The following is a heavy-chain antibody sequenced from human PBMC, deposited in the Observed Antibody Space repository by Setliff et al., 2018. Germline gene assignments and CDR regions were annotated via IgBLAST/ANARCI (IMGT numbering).Heavy chain of an antibody. V-gene: IGHV1-18*01. J-gene: IGHJ4*02. CDR1: GYTLINYG. CDR3: SRLVRYCTTTTCQSVPGAEV. Sequence: EASVKVSCKASGYTLINYGISWVRQAPGQGLVWMGWIGAYTGNTNYAQTFQGRVTMTTDTSTSTAYMELRSLRSDDTAVYYCSRLVRYCTTTTCQSVPGAEVWGQGTLVTVSS. CDR2: IGAYTGNT. D-gene: IGHD2-8*01.